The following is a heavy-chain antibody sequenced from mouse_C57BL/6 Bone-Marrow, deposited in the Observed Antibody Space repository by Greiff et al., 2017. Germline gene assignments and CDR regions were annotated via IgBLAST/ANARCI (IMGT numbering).Heavy chain of an antibody. V-gene: IGHV1-9*01. CDR3: ARGGDYAMDY. CDR1: GYTFTGYW. CDR2: ILPGSGSN. Sequence: VQLQQSGAELMKPGASVKLSCKATGYTFTGYWIEWVKQMPGHGLEWIGEILPGSGSNNYNEKLKGKATFTADTSTNTAYMQLSSLTTEDYAIYCCARGGDYAMDYWGQGTSVTVSS. J-gene: IGHJ4*01.